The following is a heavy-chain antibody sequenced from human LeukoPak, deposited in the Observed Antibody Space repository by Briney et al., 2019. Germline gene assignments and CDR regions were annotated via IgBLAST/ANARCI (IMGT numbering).Heavy chain of an antibody. CDR1: GGSFSGYY. V-gene: IGHV4-34*01. CDR3: ASHRGETYGPYFY. Sequence: KPSETLSLTCAVYGGSFSGYYWSWIRQPPGKGLEWIGEINHSGSTNYNPSLKSRVTISVDTSNNQFSLKVNSVTAADTATYYCASHRGETYGPYFYWGQGGMVAVSS. CDR2: INHSGST. D-gene: IGHD2-21*01. J-gene: IGHJ4*02.